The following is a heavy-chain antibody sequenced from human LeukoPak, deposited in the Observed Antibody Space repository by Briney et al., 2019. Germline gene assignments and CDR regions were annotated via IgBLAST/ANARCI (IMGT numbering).Heavy chain of an antibody. D-gene: IGHD3-10*01. CDR2: IYYSGST. CDR3: ARGGVYGSGSYYNPHWFDP. CDR1: GGSISSYY. V-gene: IGHV4-59*01. J-gene: IGHJ5*02. Sequence: SETLSLTCTVSGGSISSYYWSWIRQPPGKGLEWIGYIYYSGSTNYNPSLKSRVTISVDTSKNQFSLKLSSVTAADTAVYYCARGGVYGSGSYYNPHWFDPWGQGTLVTVSS.